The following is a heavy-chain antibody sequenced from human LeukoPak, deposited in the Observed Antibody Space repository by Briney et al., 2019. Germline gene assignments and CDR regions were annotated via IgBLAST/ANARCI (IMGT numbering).Heavy chain of an antibody. CDR3: AREYSSSWYLYYYYYMDV. V-gene: IGHV3-23*01. D-gene: IGHD6-13*01. CDR2: ISNNDGTT. Sequence: GGSLRLSCAASEFTFSSYAMSWVRQAPGKGLEWVSTISNNDGTTYYADSVKGRFTISRDNSKNTLYLQMNSLRAEDTAVYYCAREYSSSWYLYYYYYMDVWGKGTTVTISS. J-gene: IGHJ6*03. CDR1: EFTFSSYA.